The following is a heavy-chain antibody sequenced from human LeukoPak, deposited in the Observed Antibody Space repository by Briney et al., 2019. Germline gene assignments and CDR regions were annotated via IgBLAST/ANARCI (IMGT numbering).Heavy chain of an antibody. D-gene: IGHD3-22*01. V-gene: IGHV1-18*01. Sequence: AASVKVSCKASGYTFTSYGISWVRQAPGQGLEWMGWISAYNGNTNYAQKLQGRVTMTTDTSTSTAYMELRSLRSDDPAVYYCARDLAVPTSYYYDSSVYSPFDYWGQGPLVTVPS. CDR2: ISAYNGNT. CDR1: GYTFTSYG. CDR3: ARDLAVPTSYYYDSSVYSPFDY. J-gene: IGHJ4*02.